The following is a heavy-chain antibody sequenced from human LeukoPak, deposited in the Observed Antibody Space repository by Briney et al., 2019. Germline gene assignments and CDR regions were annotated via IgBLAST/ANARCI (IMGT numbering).Heavy chain of an antibody. J-gene: IGHJ4*02. CDR1: GYSFTAFY. Sequence: ASVKVSCKASGYSFTAFYIHWVRQAPGQGLEWMGWIHPRSGDTNYAYKFKGRVTMTRDTSSSTAYMDLDSLRSDDTAVYYCARDGEFGTGSYYRGCFDYWGQGNLVTVSS. V-gene: IGHV1-2*02. CDR3: ARDGEFGTGSYYRGCFDY. D-gene: IGHD3-10*01. CDR2: IHPRSGDT.